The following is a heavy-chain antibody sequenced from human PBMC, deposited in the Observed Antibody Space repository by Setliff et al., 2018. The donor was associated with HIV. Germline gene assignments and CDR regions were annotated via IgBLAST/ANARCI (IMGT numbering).Heavy chain of an antibody. J-gene: IGHJ4*02. Sequence: SETPSLTCTVSGGSIGSGSYYWTWIRQPAGKGLEWIGRIYTSGNINYNPSLKSRVTISIDTSKNQFSLKLNSVTAADTAMYYCARDGGSSGWYFVLGYSDYWGPGTLVTVSS. V-gene: IGHV4-61*02. CDR2: IYTSGNI. CDR1: GGSIGSGSYY. D-gene: IGHD6-19*01. CDR3: ARDGGSSGWYFVLGYSDY.